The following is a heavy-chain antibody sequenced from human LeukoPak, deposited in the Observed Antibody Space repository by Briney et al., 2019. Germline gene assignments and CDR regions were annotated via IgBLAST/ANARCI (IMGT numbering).Heavy chain of an antibody. CDR2: ISWNSGSI. V-gene: IGHV3-9*01. CDR3: AKDWVGYGSGSFDY. J-gene: IGHJ4*02. CDR1: GFTFDDYA. Sequence: GGSLRLSCAASGFTFDDYAMHWARQAPGKGLDWVSGISWNSGSIGYADSVKGRFTISRDNAKNSLYLQMNSLRAEDTALYYCAKDWVGYGSGSFDYWGQGTLVTVSS. D-gene: IGHD3-10*01.